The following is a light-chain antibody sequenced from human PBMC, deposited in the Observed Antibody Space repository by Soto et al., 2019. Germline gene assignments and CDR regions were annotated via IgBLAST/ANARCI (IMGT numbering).Light chain of an antibody. CDR1: QSISSW. V-gene: IGKV1-5*01. CDR3: QQYNSYSRT. CDR2: DAS. Sequence: DIQMTQSPSTLSASVGDRVTITCRASQSISSWLAWYQQKPWKAPNLLIYDASSLESGVPSRFSGSGSGTEFTLTISSLQPDDFATYYCQQYNSYSRTFGQGTKVEI. J-gene: IGKJ1*01.